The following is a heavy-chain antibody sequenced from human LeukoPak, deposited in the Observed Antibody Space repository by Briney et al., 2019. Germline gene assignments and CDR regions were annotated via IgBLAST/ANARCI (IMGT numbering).Heavy chain of an antibody. CDR3: ARDGMITAYAFDI. D-gene: IGHD3-16*01. CDR2: INSSGDYT. J-gene: IGHJ3*02. Sequence: PGRSLRLSCAASGFTFSSYAMHWVRQAPGKGLEWVSTINSSGDYTCYADSVKGRFTISRDNAKNSLYLQMNSLRAEDTAVYYCARDGMITAYAFDIWGQGTMVTVSS. CDR1: GFTFSSYA. V-gene: IGHV3-21*01.